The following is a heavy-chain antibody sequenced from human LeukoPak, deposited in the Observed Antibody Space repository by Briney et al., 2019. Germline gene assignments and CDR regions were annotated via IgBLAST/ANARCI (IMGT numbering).Heavy chain of an antibody. J-gene: IGHJ4*02. CDR3: ARDRATTRYCSGGSCYSEAVGY. CDR1: GGSISSGGYY. CDR2: IYHSGST. D-gene: IGHD2-15*01. V-gene: IGHV4-30-2*01. Sequence: SETLSLTCTVSGGSISSGGYYWSWIRQPPGKGLEWIGYIYHSGSTYYNPSLKSRVTISVDTSKNQFSLKLSSVTAADTAVYYCARDRATTRYCSGGSCYSEAVGYWGQGTLVTVSS.